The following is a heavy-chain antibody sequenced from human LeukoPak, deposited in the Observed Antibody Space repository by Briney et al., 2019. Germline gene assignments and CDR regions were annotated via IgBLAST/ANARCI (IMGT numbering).Heavy chain of an antibody. V-gene: IGHV3-23*01. D-gene: IGHD6-13*01. J-gene: IGHJ6*02. Sequence: GGSLRLSCAASGFTFSNYVMSWVRQAPGKGLEWVAAISGSDGRTYFTDSVKGRFTVSRDNSKNTLYLKMNNLRAEDTAVNYCAKGRGSSSWYTVRSYYYYGMDVWGQGTTVTVSS. CDR3: AKGRGSSSWYTVRSYYYYGMDV. CDR2: ISGSDGRT. CDR1: GFTFSNYV.